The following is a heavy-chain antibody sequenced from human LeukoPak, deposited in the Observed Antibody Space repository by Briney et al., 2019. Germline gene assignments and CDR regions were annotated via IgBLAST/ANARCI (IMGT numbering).Heavy chain of an antibody. CDR2: ISAYNGNT. CDR1: GYTFTSYG. V-gene: IGHV1-18*01. Sequence: ASVKVSCKASGYTFTSYGISWVRQAPGQGLEWMGWISAYNGNTNYAQKLQGRVTMTTDTSTSTAYMELSSLRSEDTAVYYCARVTHLRYFDWLSPNWFDPWGQGTLVTVSS. J-gene: IGHJ5*02. CDR3: ARVTHLRYFDWLSPNWFDP. D-gene: IGHD3-9*01.